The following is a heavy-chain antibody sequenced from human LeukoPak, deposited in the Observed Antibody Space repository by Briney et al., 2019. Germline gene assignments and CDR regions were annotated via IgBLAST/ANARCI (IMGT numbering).Heavy chain of an antibody. J-gene: IGHJ4*02. V-gene: IGHV3-7*01. D-gene: IGHD1-26*01. CDR2: IKQDGSEK. CDR3: ARSCGSYSPFDY. Sequence: GGSLRLSCAASGFTFSSYWMSRVRQAPGKGLEWVANIKQDGSEKYYVDSVKGRFTISRDNAKNSLYLQMNSLRAEDTAGYFWARSCGSYSPFDYWGQGTLVTVSS. CDR1: GFTFSSYW.